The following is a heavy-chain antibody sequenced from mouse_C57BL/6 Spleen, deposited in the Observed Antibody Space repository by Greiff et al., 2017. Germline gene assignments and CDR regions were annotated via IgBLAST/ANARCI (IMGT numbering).Heavy chain of an antibody. V-gene: IGHV1-50*01. CDR3: ARYKRDYAMDY. J-gene: IGHJ4*01. CDR1: GYTFTSYW. D-gene: IGHD1-3*01. CDR2: IDPSDSYT. Sequence: VQLQQPGAELVKPGASVKLSCKASGYTFTSYWMQWVKQRPGQGLEWIGEIDPSDSYTNYNQKFKGKATLTVDTSSSTAYMQLSSLTSEDSAVYYCARYKRDYAMDYWGQGTSVTVSS.